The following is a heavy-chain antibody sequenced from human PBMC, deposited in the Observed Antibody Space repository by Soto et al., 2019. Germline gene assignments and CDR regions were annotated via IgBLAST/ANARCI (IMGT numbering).Heavy chain of an antibody. V-gene: IGHV4-30-4*01. CDR2: IYYSGST. CDR1: GGSLSSGDYY. J-gene: IGHJ5*02. D-gene: IGHD2-15*01. CDR3: ASYCSGGSCYGPMRGFDP. Sequence: SETLSLTCTVSGGSLSSGDYYWSWIRQPPGKGLEWIGYIYYSGSTYYNPSLKSRVTISVDTSKNQFSLKLSSVTAADTAVYYCASYCSGGSCYGPMRGFDPWGQGTLVTVSS.